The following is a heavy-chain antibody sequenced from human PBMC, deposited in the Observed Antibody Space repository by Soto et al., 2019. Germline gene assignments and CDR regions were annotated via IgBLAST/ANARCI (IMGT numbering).Heavy chain of an antibody. J-gene: IGHJ6*02. Sequence: SETLSLTCTVSGGSISSYYWSWIRQPPGKGLEWIGYIYYSGSTNYNPSLKSRVTISVDTSKNQFSLKLSSVTAADTAVYYCARGVGRQYQLLPYYYYYYGMDVWGQGTTVTVSS. CDR3: ARGVGRQYQLLPYYYYYYGMDV. D-gene: IGHD2-2*01. CDR2: IYYSGST. V-gene: IGHV4-59*01. CDR1: GGSISSYY.